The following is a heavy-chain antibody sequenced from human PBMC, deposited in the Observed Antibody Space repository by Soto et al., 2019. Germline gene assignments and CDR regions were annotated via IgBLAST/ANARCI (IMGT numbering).Heavy chain of an antibody. Sequence: SLRLSCAASGFTFSRYSLNWVRQAPGKGLEWVSSISSSSSYIYYADSVKGRFTISRDNAKNSLYLQMNSLRAEDTAVYYCARDDFWSGYYSDAFDIWGQGTMVTVSS. CDR1: GFTFSRYS. D-gene: IGHD3-3*01. CDR2: ISSSSSYI. CDR3: ARDDFWSGYYSDAFDI. V-gene: IGHV3-21*01. J-gene: IGHJ3*02.